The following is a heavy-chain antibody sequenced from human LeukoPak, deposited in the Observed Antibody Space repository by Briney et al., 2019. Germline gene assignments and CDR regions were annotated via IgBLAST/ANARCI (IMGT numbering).Heavy chain of an antibody. CDR1: EFSFSDHY. CDR3: ARVVVAGGIDY. Sequence: GGSRRLSCAASEFSFSDHYMDWVRQAPGKGLEWFGRTRNKGDSYTTEYAASVKGRFTISRDDSKNSLYLQMNSLKTEDTAVYYCARVVVAGGIDYWGQGTLVTVSS. V-gene: IGHV3-72*01. CDR2: TRNKGDSYTT. D-gene: IGHD2-15*01. J-gene: IGHJ4*02.